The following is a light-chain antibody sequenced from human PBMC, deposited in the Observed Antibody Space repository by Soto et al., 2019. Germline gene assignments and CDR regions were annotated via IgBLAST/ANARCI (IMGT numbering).Light chain of an antibody. V-gene: IGLV2-14*01. CDR1: SSDVGAYNY. Sequence: QSVLTQPASVSGSPGQSITISCTGTSSDVGAYNYVSWYQQHPGKAPKLMIYEVSNRPSGVSNRFSGSKSGNTASLTISGLQAADEADYYCSSFTTTSTPYVFGTGTKVTV. CDR3: SSFTTTSTPYV. J-gene: IGLJ1*01. CDR2: EVS.